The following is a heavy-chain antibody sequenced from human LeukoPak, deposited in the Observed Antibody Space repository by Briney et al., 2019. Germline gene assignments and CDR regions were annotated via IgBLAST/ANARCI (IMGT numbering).Heavy chain of an antibody. Sequence: ASVKVSCKASGYTFTGYYMHWVRQAPGQGLEWMGWINPNSGGTNYAQKFQGRVTMTRDTSIGTAYMELSRLRSDDTAVYYCARVEGYPDAFDIWGQGTMVTVSS. D-gene: IGHD3-16*02. V-gene: IGHV1-2*02. CDR2: INPNSGGT. CDR3: ARVEGYPDAFDI. J-gene: IGHJ3*02. CDR1: GYTFTGYY.